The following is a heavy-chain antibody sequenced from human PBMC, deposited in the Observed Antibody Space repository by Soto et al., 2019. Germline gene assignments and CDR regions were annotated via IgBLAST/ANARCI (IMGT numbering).Heavy chain of an antibody. Sequence: VGSLRLSCASSVFSFSAYAMSCVRHSPGKWLEWVSGMTGSGGFTYYADSVKGRFTISRDNSKNTLYVQMNSLRAEDTAVYYCAKGKCDPDCYVFESWGQGTLVSVSS. CDR3: AKGKCDPDCYVFES. V-gene: IGHV3-23*01. CDR2: MTGSGGFT. J-gene: IGHJ4*02. CDR1: VFSFSAYA. D-gene: IGHD2-21*02.